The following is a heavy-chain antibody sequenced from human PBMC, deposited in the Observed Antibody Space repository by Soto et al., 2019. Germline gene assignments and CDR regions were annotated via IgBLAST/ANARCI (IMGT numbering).Heavy chain of an antibody. CDR3: ARAWGGYSYAYMDY. D-gene: IGHD5-18*01. CDR1: GDSIIGIYH. V-gene: IGHV4-38-2*01. J-gene: IGHJ4*02. Sequence: PSETLSLTCDVSGDSIIGIYHRARIRQPPGRSLEWIASFFHTGPSYYTPCLRSRVTISVDASKNQFSLKLRSVTAADTAVYYCARAWGGYSYAYMDYWGQGTLVTVS. CDR2: FFHTGPS.